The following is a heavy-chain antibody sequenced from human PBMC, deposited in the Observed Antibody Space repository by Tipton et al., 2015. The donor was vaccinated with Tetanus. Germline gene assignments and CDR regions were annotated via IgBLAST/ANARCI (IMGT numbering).Heavy chain of an antibody. Sequence: TLSLTCTVSGGSISSYYWSWIRQPPGKGLEWIGYIYYSGSTNYNPSLKSRVTISVDTSKNQFSLKLSSVTAADTAVYYCACGDYGPFYFDYWGQGTLVTVSS. D-gene: IGHD4/OR15-4a*01. CDR1: GGSISSYY. CDR3: ACGDYGPFYFDY. CDR2: IYYSGST. J-gene: IGHJ4*02. V-gene: IGHV4-59*01.